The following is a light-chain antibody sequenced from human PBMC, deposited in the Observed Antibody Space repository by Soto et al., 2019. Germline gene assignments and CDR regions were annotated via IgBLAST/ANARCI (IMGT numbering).Light chain of an antibody. CDR1: QSVSSN. J-gene: IGKJ1*01. CDR2: GAS. V-gene: IGKV3-15*01. Sequence: EIVMTQSPATLSVSPGERATLSCWASQSVSSNLAWYQQKSGQAPRLLMYGASTRASGIPARFSGSGSGTEFTLTISSLQSEDFAVYYCQQYDNWPRTFGQGTKV. CDR3: QQYDNWPRT.